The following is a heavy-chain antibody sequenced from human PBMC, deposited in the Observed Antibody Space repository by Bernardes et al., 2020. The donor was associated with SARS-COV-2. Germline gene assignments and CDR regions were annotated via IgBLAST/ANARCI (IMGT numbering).Heavy chain of an antibody. CDR3: ARDGWASGLVFFDY. CDR2: ISNDGNTI. Sequence: GGSLRLSCAASGFSFSDYYMSWVRQAPGKGLEWLSYISNDGNTISYGDSVKGRFTISRDNAKKSVYLQMNSLRAEDTAVYYCARDGWASGLVFFDYWGQGSLVTVSS. V-gene: IGHV3-11*01. D-gene: IGHD3-9*01. CDR1: GFSFSDYY. J-gene: IGHJ4*02.